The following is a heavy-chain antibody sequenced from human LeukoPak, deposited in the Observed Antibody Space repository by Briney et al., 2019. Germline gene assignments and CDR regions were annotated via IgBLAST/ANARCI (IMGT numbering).Heavy chain of an antibody. CDR3: AREPLPQDYYDSSGYYENAFDI. CDR1: GFTFSSYS. CDR2: ISSSGSYI. J-gene: IGHJ3*02. Sequence: PGGSLRLSCAASGFTFSSYSMNWVRQAPGKGLEWVSSISSSGSYIYYADSVKGRFTISRDNAKNSLYLQMNSLRAEDTAVYYCAREPLPQDYYDSSGYYENAFDIWGQGTMVTVSS. D-gene: IGHD3-22*01. V-gene: IGHV3-21*01.